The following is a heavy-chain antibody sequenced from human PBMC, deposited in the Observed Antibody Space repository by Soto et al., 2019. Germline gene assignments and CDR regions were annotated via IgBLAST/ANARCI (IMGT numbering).Heavy chain of an antibody. CDR1: GGSISSYY. V-gene: IGHV4-59*12. D-gene: IGHD3-9*01. CDR3: ASLRYFDWLVPNYGMDV. Sequence: PSETLSLTCTVSGGSISSYYWSWIRQPPGKGLEWIGYIYYSGSTNYNPSLKSRVTISVDRSKNQFSLKLSSVTAADTAVYYCASLRYFDWLVPNYGMDVWGQGTTVTVSS. J-gene: IGHJ6*02. CDR2: IYYSGST.